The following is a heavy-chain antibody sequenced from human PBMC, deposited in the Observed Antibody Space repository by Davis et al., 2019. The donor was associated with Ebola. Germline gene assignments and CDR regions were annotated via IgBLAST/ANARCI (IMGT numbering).Heavy chain of an antibody. CDR2: INHSGST. D-gene: IGHD3-10*01. J-gene: IGHJ3*02. Sequence: SETLSPTCPLHGGSFSGYYWSWIRQPPGKGLEWIGEINHSGSTNYNPSLKSRVTISVDTSKNQFSLKLSSVTAADTADYYCARGELLDIWGQGTMVTVSS. CDR1: GGSFSGYY. CDR3: ARGELLDI. V-gene: IGHV4-34*01.